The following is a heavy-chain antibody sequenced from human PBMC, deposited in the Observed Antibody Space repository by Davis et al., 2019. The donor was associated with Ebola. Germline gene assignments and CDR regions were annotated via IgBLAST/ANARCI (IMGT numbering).Heavy chain of an antibody. CDR2: IYHTGST. J-gene: IGHJ2*01. Sequence: PSETLSLTCTVSGVSITPSSYYWGWIRQPPGKGLEWIGSIYHTGSTYYSPSLKSRVTISVDTSKNQFSLKLSSVTAADTAVYYCARDGEPCSGGSCYSRWYFDLWGRGTLVTVSS. CDR1: GVSITPSSYY. V-gene: IGHV4-39*07. D-gene: IGHD2-15*01. CDR3: ARDGEPCSGGSCYSRWYFDL.